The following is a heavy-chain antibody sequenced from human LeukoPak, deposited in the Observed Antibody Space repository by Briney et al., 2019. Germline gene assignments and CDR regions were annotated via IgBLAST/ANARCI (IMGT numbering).Heavy chain of an antibody. J-gene: IGHJ4*02. Sequence: GGSLRLSCAASGFTVSSNYMSWVHQAPGKGLEWVSVIYSGGSTYYADSVKGRFTISRDNSKNTLYLQMNSLRAEDTAVYYCAKKGSRLGYYGSGSYLMMDYWGQGTLVTVSS. V-gene: IGHV3-53*01. CDR2: IYSGGST. D-gene: IGHD3-10*01. CDR1: GFTVSSNY. CDR3: AKKGSRLGYYGSGSYLMMDY.